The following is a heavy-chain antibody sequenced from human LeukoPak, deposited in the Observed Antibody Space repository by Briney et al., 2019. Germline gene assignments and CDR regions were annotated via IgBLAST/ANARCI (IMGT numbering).Heavy chain of an antibody. CDR2: IDKSGTYI. Sequence: GGSLRLSCAASGFTFRDYTMNWVRQAPGKGLEWVSAIDKSGTYIKYADSVKGRFTVSRDNAKNSVFLQMNSLRVEDTAVYFCAREVLIVVEPAANTVDYWGQGTRVTVSS. J-gene: IGHJ4*02. V-gene: IGHV3-21*01. CDR1: GFTFRDYT. D-gene: IGHD2-15*01. CDR3: AREVLIVVEPAANTVDY.